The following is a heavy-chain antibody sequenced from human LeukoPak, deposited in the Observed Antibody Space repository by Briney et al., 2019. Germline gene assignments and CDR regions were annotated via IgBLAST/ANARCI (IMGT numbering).Heavy chain of an antibody. CDR1: GFTFSSYG. CDR3: ARGLREWYHFDY. D-gene: IGHD2-8*01. CDR2: ISKDGSNQ. J-gene: IGHJ4*02. V-gene: IGHV3-30*03. Sequence: GGTLRLSCAASGFTFSSYGMSWVRQAPGKGLEWVAVISKDGSNQYYIDSVKGRFTISRDNSKNTLYLQMNSLTVEDTAVYYCARGLREWYHFDYWGQGTLVTVSS.